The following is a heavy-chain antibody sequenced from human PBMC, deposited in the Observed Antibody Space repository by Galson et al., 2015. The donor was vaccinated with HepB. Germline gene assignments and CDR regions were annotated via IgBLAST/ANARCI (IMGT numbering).Heavy chain of an antibody. CDR3: ARDKGDTAMVWGAFDI. J-gene: IGHJ3*02. CDR1: GGTFSSYA. Sequence: SVKVSCKASGGTFSSYAISWVRQAPGQGLEWMGRIIPILGIANYAQKFQGRVTITADKSTSTAYMELSSLRSEDTAVYYCARDKGDTAMVWGAFDIWGQGTMVTVSS. D-gene: IGHD5-18*01. CDR2: IIPILGIA. V-gene: IGHV1-69*04.